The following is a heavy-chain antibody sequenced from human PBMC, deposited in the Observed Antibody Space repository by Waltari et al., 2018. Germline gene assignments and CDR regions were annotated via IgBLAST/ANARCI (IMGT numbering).Heavy chain of an antibody. V-gene: IGHV4-61*02. D-gene: IGHD3-22*01. CDR1: GGSISSGCYS. CDR3: ARVGYYDSSGYYPTFDY. J-gene: IGHJ4*02. Sequence: QVQLQESGPGLVKPSQTLSLTCTASGGSISSGCYSWSWIRPPSGKGLEWIGRIYTSGSTNYNPSLKSRVTISVDTSKNQFSLKLSSVTAADTAVYYCARVGYYDSSGYYPTFDYWGQGTLVTVSS. CDR2: IYTSGST.